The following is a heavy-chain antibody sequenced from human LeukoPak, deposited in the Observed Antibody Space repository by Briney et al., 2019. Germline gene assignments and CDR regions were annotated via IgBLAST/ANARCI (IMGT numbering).Heavy chain of an antibody. J-gene: IGHJ4*02. CDR3: AGGFESSKVGY. V-gene: IGHV4-31*03. CDR1: GGSIGRGGHY. CDR2: IYDSRFT. D-gene: IGHD6-13*01. Sequence: PSETLSLTCTVSGGSIGRGGHYWSWIRQHPGEGLEWIGCIYDSRFTYCNPSLNSRVTISVDSSENQLSLKLSSVIAADTAVYYCAGGFESSKVGYWGQGTLVTVSS.